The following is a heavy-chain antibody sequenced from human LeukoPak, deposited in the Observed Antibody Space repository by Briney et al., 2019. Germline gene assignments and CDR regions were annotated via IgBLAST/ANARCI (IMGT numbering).Heavy chain of an antibody. J-gene: IGHJ3*01. D-gene: IGHD3-22*01. CDR2: IYYSGST. Sequence: SERLSLTCAVSGGSISTTSYCWAWIRQPPGKGLEGIGTIYYSGSTYHNPSLKRRVTLSVDTSRDQFSLRLSSVDAADTAVYYCAKAGVRYFNSSGLYAFDFWGQGTTVTVSS. CDR3: AKAGVRYFNSSGLYAFDF. CDR1: GGSISTTSYC. V-gene: IGHV4-39*01.